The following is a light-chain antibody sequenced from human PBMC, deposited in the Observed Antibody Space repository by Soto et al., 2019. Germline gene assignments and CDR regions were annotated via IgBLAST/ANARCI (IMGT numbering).Light chain of an antibody. CDR2: PAS. CDR3: QQSYSFPIT. CDR1: QGIRTY. V-gene: IGKV1-39*01. J-gene: IGKJ5*01. Sequence: DIQMNQYTSSLSASVGDRVTITCRASQGIRTYLNWFQPTTGKAPKLLIYPASILQSGVPSRFSAKASWTDFTLTISTPHPEDFATDHCQQSYSFPITFGQGTRLDIK.